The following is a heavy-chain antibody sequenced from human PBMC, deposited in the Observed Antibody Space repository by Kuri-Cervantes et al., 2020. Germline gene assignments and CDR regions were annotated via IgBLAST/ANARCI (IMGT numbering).Heavy chain of an antibody. J-gene: IGHJ3*02. CDR3: ASDYYDSSGYCAFDI. CDR2: INHSGST. CDR1: GGSFSAYY. D-gene: IGHD3-22*01. V-gene: IGHV4-34*01. Sequence: SETLSLTCAVYGGSFSAYYWSWIRQPPGKGLEWIGEINHSGSTNYNPSLKSRVTISVDTSKNQFSLKLSSVTAADTAVYYCASDYYDSSGYCAFDIWGQGTMVTVSS.